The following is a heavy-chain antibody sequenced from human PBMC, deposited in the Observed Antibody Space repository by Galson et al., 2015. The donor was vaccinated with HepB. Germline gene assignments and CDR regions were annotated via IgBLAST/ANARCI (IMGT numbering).Heavy chain of an antibody. D-gene: IGHD2/OR15-2a*01. Sequence: ETLSLTCTVSGGSISSSSYYWGWIRQPPGKALEWIGSIYYSGSTYYNPSLKSRVTISVDTSKNQFSLKLSSVTAADTAVYYCARVGVPQRSSYDFTLEYWGQGTLVTVS. CDR1: GGSISSSSYY. J-gene: IGHJ4*02. V-gene: IGHV4-39*01. CDR2: IYYSGST. CDR3: ARVGVPQRSSYDFTLEY.